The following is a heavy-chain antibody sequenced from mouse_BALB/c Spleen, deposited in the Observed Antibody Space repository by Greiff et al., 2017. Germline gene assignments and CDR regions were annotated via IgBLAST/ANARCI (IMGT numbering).Heavy chain of an antibody. CDR1: GFTFSSYG. V-gene: IGHV5-6*01. D-gene: IGHD2-14*01. Sequence: EVKVVESGGDLVKPGGSLKLSCAASGFTFSSYGMSWVRQTPDKRLEWVATISSGGSYTYYPDTVKGRFTISRDNAKNTLYLQMSSLKSEDTAMYYCASPNRYGGAMDYWGQGTSVTVSS. CDR2: ISSGGSYT. J-gene: IGHJ4*01. CDR3: ASPNRYGGAMDY.